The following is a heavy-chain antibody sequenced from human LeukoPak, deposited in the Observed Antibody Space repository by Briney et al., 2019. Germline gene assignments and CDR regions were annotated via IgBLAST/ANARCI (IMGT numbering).Heavy chain of an antibody. Sequence: PSETLSLTCTVSGGSISSYYWSWIRQPPGKGLEWIGYIFYSGSTNCNPSLKSRVTILVDTSRNQFFLKLSSVTAADTAVYYCARGRYDSSGYNNWFDPWGQGTPVTVSS. V-gene: IGHV4-59*01. J-gene: IGHJ5*02. CDR2: IFYSGST. CDR1: GGSISSYY. CDR3: ARGRYDSSGYNNWFDP. D-gene: IGHD3-22*01.